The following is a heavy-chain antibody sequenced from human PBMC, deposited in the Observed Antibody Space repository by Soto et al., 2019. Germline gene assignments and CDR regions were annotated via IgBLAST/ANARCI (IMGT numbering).Heavy chain of an antibody. J-gene: IGHJ4*02. V-gene: IGHV3-21*01. CDR1: GFTFSSYS. Sequence: EVQLVESGGGLVKPGGSLRLSCAASGFTFSSYSMNWVRQAPGKGLEWVSSISSSSSYIYYADSVKGRFTISRDNAKNSLYLQMNSLSAEDTAVYYCAKLLWFGELLSDFDYWGQGTLVTVSS. D-gene: IGHD3-10*01. CDR3: AKLLWFGELLSDFDY. CDR2: ISSSSSYI.